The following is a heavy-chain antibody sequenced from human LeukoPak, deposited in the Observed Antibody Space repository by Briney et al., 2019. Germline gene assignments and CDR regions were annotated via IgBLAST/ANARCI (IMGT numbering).Heavy chain of an antibody. J-gene: IGHJ5*02. V-gene: IGHV3-20*04. CDR3: AKNYDFWSPDWFDP. CDR1: GFTFDDYG. Sequence: GGSLRLSCAASGFTFDDYGMSWVRQAPGKGLEWVSGINWNGGSTGYADSVKGRFTISRDNAKNSLYLQMSSLRAEDTALYYCAKNYDFWSPDWFDPWGQRTLVTVSS. CDR2: INWNGGST. D-gene: IGHD3-3*01.